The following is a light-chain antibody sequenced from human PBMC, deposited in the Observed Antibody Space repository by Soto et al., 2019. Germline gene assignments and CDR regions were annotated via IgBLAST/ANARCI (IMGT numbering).Light chain of an antibody. CDR1: SGDVGDYNV. Sequence: QSVLTQPASVSGSPGQSITISCTGTSGDVGDYNVVSWYQQHPGKAPKLMIYEGTKRPLGVSERFSGSNSGNSASLTISGLQTEDEADYYCCSYTDRSAVVFGGGTKLTVL. CDR2: EGT. V-gene: IGLV2-23*01. CDR3: CSYTDRSAVV. J-gene: IGLJ2*01.